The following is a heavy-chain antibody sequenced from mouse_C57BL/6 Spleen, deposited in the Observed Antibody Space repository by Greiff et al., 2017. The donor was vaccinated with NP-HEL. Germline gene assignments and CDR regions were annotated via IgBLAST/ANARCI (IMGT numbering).Heavy chain of an antibody. CDR3: ARYGTSRYFDY. CDR1: GYTFTSYW. Sequence: QVQLQQPGAELVRPGSSVKLSCKASGYTFTSYWMHWVKQRPIQGLEWIGNIDPSDSETHYNQKFKDKATLTVDKSSSTAYMQLSSLTSEDSAVYYCARYGTSRYFDYWGQGTTLTVSS. V-gene: IGHV1-52*01. J-gene: IGHJ2*01. CDR2: IDPSDSET. D-gene: IGHD2-1*01.